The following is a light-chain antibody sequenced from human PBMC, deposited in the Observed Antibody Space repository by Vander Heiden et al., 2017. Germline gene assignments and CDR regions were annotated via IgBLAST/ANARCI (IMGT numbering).Light chain of an antibody. CDR1: QSLLHSNGYNY. J-gene: IGKJ1*01. CDR2: LGS. Sequence: DIVMTQSPLSLPLTPGEPASISCRSSQSLLHSNGYNYLDWYLPKPGQSPQLLIYLGSNRASGVPDRFSGSGSGTDFTLKINRVEAEDVGVYYCRQALQTPRTFGQGTKVEIK. CDR3: RQALQTPRT. V-gene: IGKV2-28*01.